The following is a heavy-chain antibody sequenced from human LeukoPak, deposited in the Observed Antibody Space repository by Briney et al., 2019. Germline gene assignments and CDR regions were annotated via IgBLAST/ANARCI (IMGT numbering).Heavy chain of an antibody. Sequence: GASVKVSCKASGYTFTSYAMHWVRQAPGQRLEWMGWINAGNGNTKYSQEFQGRVTITRDTSASTAYMELSSLRSEDMAVYYCARERGDKRLLNGYCTNGVCYILDYWGQGTLVTVSS. D-gene: IGHD2-8*01. CDR3: ARERGDKRLLNGYCTNGVCYILDY. CDR2: INAGNGNT. CDR1: GYTFTSYA. J-gene: IGHJ4*02. V-gene: IGHV1-3*03.